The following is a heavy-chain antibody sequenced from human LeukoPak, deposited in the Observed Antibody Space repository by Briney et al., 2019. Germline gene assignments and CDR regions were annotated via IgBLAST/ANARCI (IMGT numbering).Heavy chain of an antibody. CDR2: ISTSGST. V-gene: IGHV4-61*02. CDR3: ARGHGDYTVLGF. CDR1: GGSIGSGSYY. J-gene: IGHJ4*02. Sequence: SETLSLTCTVSGGSIGSGSYYWTWIRQPAGKGLEWIGRISTSGSTYYNPSLKSRVTIFLDTSKNQFSLNMDSVAAADTAVYYCARGHGDYTVLGFWGQGALVTVSS. D-gene: IGHD4-17*01.